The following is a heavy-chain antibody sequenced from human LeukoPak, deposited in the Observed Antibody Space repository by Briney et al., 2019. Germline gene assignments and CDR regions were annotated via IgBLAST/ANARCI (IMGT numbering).Heavy chain of an antibody. V-gene: IGHV1-18*01. CDR3: ARDGDKYYYGSGSYYLDY. D-gene: IGHD3-10*01. CDR1: GYTFSSYG. Sequence: ASVKVSCKASGYTFSSYGFSWVRQAPGQGLEWMGWINAYNGNTNYAQKLQGRVTMTTDTSTSTAYMELRSLRSDDTAVYYCARDGDKYYYGSGSYYLDYWGQGTLVTVSS. J-gene: IGHJ4*02. CDR2: INAYNGNT.